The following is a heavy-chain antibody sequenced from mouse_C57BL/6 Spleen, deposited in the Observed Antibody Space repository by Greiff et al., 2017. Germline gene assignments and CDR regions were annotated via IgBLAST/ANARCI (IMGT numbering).Heavy chain of an antibody. D-gene: IGHD2-5*01. Sequence: VQLQQSGAELARPGASVKMSCKASGYTFTSYTMHWVKQRPGQGLEWIGYINPSSGYTKYNQKFKDKATLTADKSSSTAYMQLSSLTSEDSAVYYCARAGYSNHERLYYFDYWGQGTTLTVSS. J-gene: IGHJ2*01. CDR2: INPSSGYT. CDR1: GYTFTSYT. CDR3: ARAGYSNHERLYYFDY. V-gene: IGHV1-4*01.